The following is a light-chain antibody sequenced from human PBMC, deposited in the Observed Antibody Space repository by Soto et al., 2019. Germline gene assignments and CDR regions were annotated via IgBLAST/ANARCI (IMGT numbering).Light chain of an antibody. J-gene: IGKJ1*01. Sequence: ESVLTQSPGSLCLPPGERATLSCTASQSVSTRSLAWYQQKPGQAPRLLISGASSRAADIPSRFSGSGSGTDFTLTISSLEPEDFATYYCQQTYSTPPTFGQGTKVDIK. CDR2: GAS. V-gene: IGKV3-20*01. CDR3: QQTYSTPPT. CDR1: QSVSTRS.